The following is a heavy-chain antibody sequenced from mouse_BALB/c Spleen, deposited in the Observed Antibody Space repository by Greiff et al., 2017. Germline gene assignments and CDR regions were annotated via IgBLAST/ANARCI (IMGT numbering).Heavy chain of an antibody. CDR1: GFSLTSYG. CDR2: IWAGGST. Sequence: VQLQQSGPGLVAPSQSLSITCTVSGFSLTSYGVHWVRQPPGKGLEWLGVIWAGGSTNYNSALMSRLSISKDNSKSQVFLKMNSLQTDDTAMYYCARDSGNYVDYAMDYWGQGTSVTVSS. V-gene: IGHV2-9*02. CDR3: ARDSGNYVDYAMDY. J-gene: IGHJ4*01. D-gene: IGHD2-1*01.